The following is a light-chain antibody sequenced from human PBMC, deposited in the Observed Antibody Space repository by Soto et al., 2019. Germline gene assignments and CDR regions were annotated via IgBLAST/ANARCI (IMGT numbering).Light chain of an antibody. V-gene: IGLV2-14*03. CDR1: TSDIGAYNY. CDR2: DVT. Sequence: QSALTQPASVSGSPGQSITFSCTGTTSDIGAYNYVSWYQHHPGKAPKLLIDDVTDRPSGVSDRFSGSKSGTTACLTISGLQEEDEADYFCSSYTTINTVAVSVGGTQLTVL. CDR3: SSYTTINTVAV. J-gene: IGLJ7*01.